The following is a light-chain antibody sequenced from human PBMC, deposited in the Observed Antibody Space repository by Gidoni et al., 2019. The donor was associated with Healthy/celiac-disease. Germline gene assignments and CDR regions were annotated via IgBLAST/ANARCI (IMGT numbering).Light chain of an antibody. Sequence: QSALTQPASVSGSPGQSITISCTVTSSDVGGYNYVSWYQQHPGKAPKLMIYDVSNLPSGVSNRFSGSKSGNTASLTISGLQAEDEADYYCSSYTSSSTVYVFGTGTKVTVL. V-gene: IGLV2-14*01. CDR3: SSYTSSSTVYV. J-gene: IGLJ1*01. CDR2: DVS. CDR1: SSDVGGYNY.